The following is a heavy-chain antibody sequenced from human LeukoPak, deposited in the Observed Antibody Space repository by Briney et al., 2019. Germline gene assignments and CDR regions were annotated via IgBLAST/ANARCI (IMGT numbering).Heavy chain of an antibody. J-gene: IGHJ6*03. V-gene: IGHV1-69*01. CDR3: AREPTRGYSYGYNYYYYMDV. CDR1: GGTFSSYA. D-gene: IGHD5-18*01. CDR2: IIPIFGTA. Sequence: SVKVSCKASGGTFSSYAISWVRQAPGQGLEWMGGIIPIFGTANYAQKFQGRVTITADESTSTAYMELSSLRSEDTAVYYCAREPTRGYSYGYNYYYYMDVWGKGTTVTVSS.